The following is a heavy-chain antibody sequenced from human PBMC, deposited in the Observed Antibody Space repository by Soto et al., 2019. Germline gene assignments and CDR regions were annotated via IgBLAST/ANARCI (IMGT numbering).Heavy chain of an antibody. CDR3: ARGGKGYYDFGSGYYGGGDYYYYGMDV. CDR1: GGSISSYY. CDR2: IYYSGST. J-gene: IGHJ6*02. Sequence: KTSETLSLTCTVSGGSISSYYWSWIRQPPGKGLEWIGYIYYSGSTNYNPSLKSRVTISVDTSKNQFSLKLSSVTAADTAVYYCARGGKGYYDFGSGYYGGGDYYYYGMDVWGQGTTVTVSS. V-gene: IGHV4-59*01. D-gene: IGHD3-3*01.